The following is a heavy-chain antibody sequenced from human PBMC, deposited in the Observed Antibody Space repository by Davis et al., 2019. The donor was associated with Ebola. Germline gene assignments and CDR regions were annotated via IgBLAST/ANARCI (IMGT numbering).Heavy chain of an antibody. J-gene: IGHJ5*02. CDR1: GFTFSSYA. Sequence: GGSLRLSCAASGFTFSSYAMHWVRQAPGKGLEWVAVISYDGSNKYYADSVKGRFTISRDNSKNTLYLQMNSLRAEDTAVYYCARGRLHSRGFDPWGQGTLVTVSS. CDR3: ARGRLHSRGFDP. CDR2: ISYDGSNK. D-gene: IGHD4-11*01. V-gene: IGHV3-30-3*01.